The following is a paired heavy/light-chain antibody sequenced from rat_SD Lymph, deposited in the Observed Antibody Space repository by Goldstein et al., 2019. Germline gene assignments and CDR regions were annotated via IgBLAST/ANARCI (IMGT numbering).Light chain of an antibody. V-gene: IGKV1S18*01. CDR3: LQGTHFPLT. CDR2: LVS. J-gene: IGKJ5*01. CDR1: QSLVGTSGKTY. Sequence: DVVMTQTPVSLSVAIGQPASISCKSSQSLVGTSGKTYLNWLLQRPGQSPKRLIYLVSKLDSGIPDRFSGSGSETDFTLKISRVEADDLGVYYCLQGTHFPLTFGSGTKLEIK.
Heavy chain of an antibody. V-gene: IGHV1-29*01. CDR3: ARGRVLDY. CDR1: GFTFSTSY. CDR2: IYAGDGGT. J-gene: IGHJ2*01. Sequence: QVKLLQSGAELVKPGASVKLSCKTSGFTFSTSYMSWLKQVPGPSIEWIGWIYAGDGGTNYNQKFKGKATLTVDKSSSTAYMDLSSLTSEDAAVYFCARGRVLDYWGQGVMVTVSS.